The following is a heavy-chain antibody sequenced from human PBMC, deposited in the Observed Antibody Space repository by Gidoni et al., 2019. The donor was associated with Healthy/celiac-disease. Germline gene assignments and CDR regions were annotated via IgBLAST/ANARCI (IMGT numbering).Heavy chain of an antibody. CDR3: ASEGRFLVYAFDI. CDR1: GFTFSSYW. J-gene: IGHJ3*02. CDR2: IKQAGSEK. D-gene: IGHD3-3*01. Sequence: EVQLVESGGGLVQPGGSMRLSCAASGFTFSSYWMSWVRQAPGKGLEWVANIKQAGSEKYYVDSVKGRFTISRDNAKNSLYLQMNSLRAEDAAVYYCASEGRFLVYAFDIWGQGTMVTVSS. V-gene: IGHV3-7*03.